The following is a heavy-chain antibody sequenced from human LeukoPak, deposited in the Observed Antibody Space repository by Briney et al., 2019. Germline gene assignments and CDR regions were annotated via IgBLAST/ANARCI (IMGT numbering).Heavy chain of an antibody. D-gene: IGHD2-15*01. CDR3: ARGIVVVAATGRDDAFDI. CDR1: GYSFTSYW. J-gene: IGHJ3*02. Sequence: GESLKISCKRSGYSFTSYWIGWVRQMPGKGLEWMGIIYPGDSDTRYSPSFQCQVTISADKSISPAYLPWSSLKASDTAMYYCARGIVVVAATGRDDAFDIWGQGTMVTVSS. CDR2: IYPGDSDT. V-gene: IGHV5-51*01.